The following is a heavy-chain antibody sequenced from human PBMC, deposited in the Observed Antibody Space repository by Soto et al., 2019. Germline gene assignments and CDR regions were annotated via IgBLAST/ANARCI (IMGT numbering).Heavy chain of an antibody. CDR3: ARQGYCSITACYTVDY. D-gene: IGHD2-2*02. Sequence: GESLKISCNGSGYSFTIYWIGWVRQMPGKGLEWMGIIYPGDSNTRYSPFFQGQVTISADKSVSTAYLPWSSPKASDTAMYYCARQGYCSITACYTVDYWGQGTLVTVSS. V-gene: IGHV5-51*01. CDR2: IYPGDSNT. CDR1: GYSFTIYW. J-gene: IGHJ4*02.